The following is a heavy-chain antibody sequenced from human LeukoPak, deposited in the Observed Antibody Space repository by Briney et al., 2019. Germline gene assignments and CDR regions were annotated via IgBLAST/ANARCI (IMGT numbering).Heavy chain of an antibody. V-gene: IGHV4-59*01. D-gene: IGHD6-13*01. CDR2: IYYGGST. CDR1: ADSIRSYY. Sequence: SETLSLNCTVSADSIRSYYYSWIRQPPGKGLEWIGDIYYGGSTNYKPSLKSRVTMSLDTSESQFSLILSSVTAADAAVYYCASSSTWDPHWFDPWGQGTLVTVSS. CDR3: ASSSTWDPHWFDP. J-gene: IGHJ5*02.